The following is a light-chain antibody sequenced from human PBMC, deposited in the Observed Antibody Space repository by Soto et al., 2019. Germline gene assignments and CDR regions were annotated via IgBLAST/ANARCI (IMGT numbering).Light chain of an antibody. CDR1: QGISSA. Sequence: ASQLTQSPSSLSASVGDRVTITCRASQGISSALAWYQQQPGKAPKLLIYDASSLESGVPSRFSGSGSGTDFTLTISSLQPEDFATYYCQQFNNYPLTYGGGTKVEIK. J-gene: IGKJ4*01. V-gene: IGKV1D-13*01. CDR3: QQFNNYPLT. CDR2: DAS.